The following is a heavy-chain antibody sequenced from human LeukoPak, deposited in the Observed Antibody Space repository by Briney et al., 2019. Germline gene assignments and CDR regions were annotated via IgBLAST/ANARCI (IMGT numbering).Heavy chain of an antibody. CDR3: ARDECSSTSCSFDY. D-gene: IGHD2-2*01. CDR2: ISSSSSTI. J-gene: IGHJ4*02. V-gene: IGHV3-48*01. CDR1: GFTFSSYS. Sequence: GGSLRLSCAASGFTFSSYSMNSVRQAPGKGLEWVSYISSSSSTIYYADSVKGRFTISRDNAKNSLYLQMNSLRAEDTAVYYCARDECSSTSCSFDYWGQGTLVTVSS.